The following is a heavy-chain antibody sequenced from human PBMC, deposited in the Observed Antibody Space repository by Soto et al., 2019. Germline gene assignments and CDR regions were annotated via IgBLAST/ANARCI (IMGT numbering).Heavy chain of an antibody. CDR1: GGSFSGYY. V-gene: IGHV4-34*01. J-gene: IGHJ5*02. Sequence: PSETLSLTCAVYGGSFSGYYWSWIRQPPGKGLEWIGEINHSGSTNYNPSLKSRVTISVDTSKNQFSLKLSSVTAADTAGYYCASRFLAPDSVWFYPCGQGTLVPVSA. D-gene: IGHD3-3*01. CDR2: INHSGST. CDR3: ASRFLAPDSVWFYP.